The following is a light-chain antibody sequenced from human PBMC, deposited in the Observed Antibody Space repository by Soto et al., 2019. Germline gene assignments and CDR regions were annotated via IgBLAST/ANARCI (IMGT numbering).Light chain of an antibody. V-gene: IGKV3-20*01. CDR3: QQYVSWT. Sequence: EIVLTQSPGTLSVSPGERATLSCRASQTISSNYLAWYQQKPGQAPSLLIYGTSSRATGIPDRFSGSGSGTDFTLTICRLEPEDSAIYYCQQYVSWTFGQGTKVEI. J-gene: IGKJ1*01. CDR2: GTS. CDR1: QTISSNY.